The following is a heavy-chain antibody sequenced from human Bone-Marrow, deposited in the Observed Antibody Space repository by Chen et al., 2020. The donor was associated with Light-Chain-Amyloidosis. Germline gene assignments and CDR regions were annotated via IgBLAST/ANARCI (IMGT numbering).Heavy chain of an antibody. Sequence: QVQLVQSGAEVKKPGASVKVSCKASGYTFTSHDINWVRQATGQGLEWMGWMNPNSGNTGYAQKFQGRVTMTRNTSISTAYMELSSLRSEDTAVYYCARGRRSMGYCSSTSCNYDAYYYGMDVWGQGTTVTVSS. D-gene: IGHD2-2*01. CDR1: GYTFTSHD. J-gene: IGHJ6*02. CDR3: ARGRRSMGYCSSTSCNYDAYYYGMDV. V-gene: IGHV1-8*01. CDR2: MNPNSGNT.